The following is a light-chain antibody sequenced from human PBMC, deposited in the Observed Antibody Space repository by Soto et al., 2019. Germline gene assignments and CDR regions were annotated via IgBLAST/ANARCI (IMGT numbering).Light chain of an antibody. CDR2: AAS. J-gene: IGKJ4*01. CDR1: QDIGND. CDR3: LQDYNFPLT. V-gene: IGKV1-6*01. Sequence: AIQMTQSPSSVSASLGDRVTITCRASQDIGNDLAWYQQRPGQAPKLLIYAASRLQSGLPSRFSGGGSGTEFTLTINNLQPGDIATYYFLQDYNFPLTFGGGTPVEIK.